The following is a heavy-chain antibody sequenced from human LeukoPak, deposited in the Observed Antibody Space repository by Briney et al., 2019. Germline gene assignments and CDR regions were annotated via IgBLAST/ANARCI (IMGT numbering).Heavy chain of an antibody. Sequence: GGSLRLSCAASGXTFSSYEMNWVRQAPGKGLEWVSYISSSGSTIYYADSVKGRFTISRDNAENSLYLQMNSLRAEDTAVYYCARVKDDIVVVVAAQEGYFDLWGRGTLVTASS. V-gene: IGHV3-48*03. CDR1: GXTFSSYE. CDR2: ISSSGSTI. J-gene: IGHJ2*01. CDR3: ARVKDDIVVVVAAQEGYFDL. D-gene: IGHD2-15*01.